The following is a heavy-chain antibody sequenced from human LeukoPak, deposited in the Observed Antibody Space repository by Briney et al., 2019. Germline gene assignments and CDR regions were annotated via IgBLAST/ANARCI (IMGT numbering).Heavy chain of an antibody. Sequence: VASVKVSCKASGGAFSSYALSWVRQAPGQGLEWMGGIIPLFGTPNYAQKFQGRVTITADISTTTVYMDLNSLRSEDTAVYYCARGGVGATRVYNYWGQGTLVTVSS. CDR2: IIPLFGTP. J-gene: IGHJ4*02. D-gene: IGHD1-26*01. CDR1: GGAFSSYA. V-gene: IGHV1-69*06. CDR3: ARGGVGATRVYNY.